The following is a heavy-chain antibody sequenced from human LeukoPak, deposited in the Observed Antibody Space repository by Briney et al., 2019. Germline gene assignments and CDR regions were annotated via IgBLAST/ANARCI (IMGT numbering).Heavy chain of an antibody. CDR2: IKSDGST. D-gene: IGHD3-22*01. CDR1: GFTFRDYW. CDR3: ARAPSEIGGYYPEYFRH. Sequence: GGSLRLSCVGSGFTFRDYWMIWVRQAPGKGLVWVSRIKSDGSTNYADSVKGRFTISRDNAKNTVSLQMNSLRAEDTGVYYCARAPSEIGGYYPEYFRHWGQGTLVTVSS. V-gene: IGHV3-74*01. J-gene: IGHJ1*01.